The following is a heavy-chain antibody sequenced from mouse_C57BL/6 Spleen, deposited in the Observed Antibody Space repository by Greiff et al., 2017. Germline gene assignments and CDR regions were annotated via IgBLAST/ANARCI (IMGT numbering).Heavy chain of an antibody. CDR3: ARDYYGSLDY. CDR2: IYPGSGNT. Sequence: VQLVESGAELMKPGASVKLSCKASGYSFTSYYIHWVKQRPGQGLEWIGWIYPGSGNTKYNEKFKGKATLTADTSSSTAYMQLSSLTSEDSAVYYCARDYYGSLDYWGQGTTLTVAS. V-gene: IGHV1-66*01. J-gene: IGHJ2*01. CDR1: GYSFTSYY. D-gene: IGHD1-1*01.